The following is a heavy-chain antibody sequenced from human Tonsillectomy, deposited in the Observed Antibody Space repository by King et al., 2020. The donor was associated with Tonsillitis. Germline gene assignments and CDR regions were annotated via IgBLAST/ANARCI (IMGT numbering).Heavy chain of an antibody. Sequence: VQLVESGGGLVQPGGSLRLSCTASGFTFSSYWMTWVRQAPVKGLEWVASIRQDESEKFYVDSVKGQFTISRDNAKNSLYLQLNSLRAEDTAVYYCARVWLRGDFHFDYWGQGTLVTVSS. CDR1: GFTFSSYW. V-gene: IGHV3-7*01. CDR2: IRQDESEK. CDR3: ARVWLRGDFHFDY. D-gene: IGHD2-21*02. J-gene: IGHJ4*02.